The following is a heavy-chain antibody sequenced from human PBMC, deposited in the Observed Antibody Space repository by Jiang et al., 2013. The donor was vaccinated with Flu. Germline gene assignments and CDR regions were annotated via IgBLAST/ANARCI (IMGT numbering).Heavy chain of an antibody. V-gene: IGHV4-61*02. CDR3: ARGSRYSSGWSDYFDY. CDR1: GGSISSGSYY. J-gene: IGHJ4*02. Sequence: GSGLVKPSQTLSLTCTVSGGSISSGSYYWSWIRQPAGKGLEWIGRIYTSGSTNYNPSLKSRVTISVDTSKNQFSLKLSSVTAADTAVYYCARGSRYSSGWSDYFDYWGQGTLVTVSS. CDR2: IYTSGST. D-gene: IGHD6-19*01.